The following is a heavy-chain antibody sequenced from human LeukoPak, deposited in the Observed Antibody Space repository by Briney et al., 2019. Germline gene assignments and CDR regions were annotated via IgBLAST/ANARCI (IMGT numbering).Heavy chain of an antibody. V-gene: IGHV1-18*01. Sequence: ASVKVSCKASGYTFTNYGISWVRQAPGQGLEWMGWISAYNGNTKYAQEFQGRVTMTTDTSTSTAYMELRSLSSDDTAVYHCARDNHRSSWSWFDPWGQGTLVTVPS. J-gene: IGHJ5*02. CDR1: GYTFTNYG. CDR2: ISAYNGNT. D-gene: IGHD6-13*01. CDR3: ARDNHRSSWSWFDP.